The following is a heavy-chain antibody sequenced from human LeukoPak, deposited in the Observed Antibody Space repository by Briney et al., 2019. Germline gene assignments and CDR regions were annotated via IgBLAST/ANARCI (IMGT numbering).Heavy chain of an antibody. CDR3: VRGPCLGEFVEYLDS. V-gene: IGHV3-7*01. CDR1: GFTFSSHW. Sequence: GGSLTLTCAASGFTFSSHWLTWVRLAPGKGLEWIAHIKQGGNTKHYVGSVQGRFTISRDDAKSHLYLQMNSLRDYDTAVYYCVRGPCLGEFVEYLDSWGQGTLVTVSS. CDR2: IKQGGNTK. D-gene: IGHD3-16*01. J-gene: IGHJ4*02.